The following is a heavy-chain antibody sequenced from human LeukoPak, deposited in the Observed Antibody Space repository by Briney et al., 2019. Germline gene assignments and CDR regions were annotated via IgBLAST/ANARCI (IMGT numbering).Heavy chain of an antibody. J-gene: IGHJ6*03. V-gene: IGHV1-24*01. D-gene: IGHD1-7*01. Sequence: EASVRVSCKVSGYTLTELSMHWVRQAPGKGLEWMGGFDPEDGETIYAQKFQGRVTMTEDTSTDTAYMELSSLRSEDTAVYYCATDRGGMTGTLPYYYYMDVWGKGTTVTVSS. CDR2: FDPEDGET. CDR3: ATDRGGMTGTLPYYYYMDV. CDR1: GYTLTELS.